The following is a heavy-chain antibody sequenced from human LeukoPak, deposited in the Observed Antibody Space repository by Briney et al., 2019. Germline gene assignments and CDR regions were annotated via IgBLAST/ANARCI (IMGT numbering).Heavy chain of an antibody. CDR2: IIPIFGTA. Sequence: GSSVKVSCKASGGTFSSYAISWVRQAPGQGLEWMGGIIPIFGTANYAQKFQGRVTITADESTSTAYMELSSLRSEDTAVYYCARELRFLEWLLSSRFYYYYYGMDVWGQGTTVTVSS. CDR3: ARELRFLEWLLSSRFYYYYYGMDV. V-gene: IGHV1-69*01. D-gene: IGHD3-3*01. J-gene: IGHJ6*02. CDR1: GGTFSSYA.